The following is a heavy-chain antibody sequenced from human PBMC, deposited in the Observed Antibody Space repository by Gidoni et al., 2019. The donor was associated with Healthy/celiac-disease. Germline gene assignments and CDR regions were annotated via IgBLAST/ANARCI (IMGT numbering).Heavy chain of an antibody. D-gene: IGHD5-18*01. CDR2: INHSGST. CDR3: ARGPPGIQLWLRVYYFDY. V-gene: IGHV4-34*01. CDR1: GGSFSGYY. J-gene: IGHJ4*02. Sequence: QVQLQQWGAGLLTPSETLSLTCAVYGGSFSGYYWGWIRQPPGKGLEWIGEINHSGSTNYNPSLKSRVTISVDTSKNQFSLKLSSVTAADTAVYYCARGPPGIQLWLRVYYFDYWGQGTLVTVSS.